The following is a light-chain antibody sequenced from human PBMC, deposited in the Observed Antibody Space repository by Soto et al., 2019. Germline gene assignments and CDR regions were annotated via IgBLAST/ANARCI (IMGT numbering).Light chain of an antibody. CDR1: QSVSSNY. V-gene: IGKV3-20*01. CDR3: QHYGRSPPSWT. J-gene: IGKJ1*01. CDR2: GAS. Sequence: EIVLTQSPGTLSLSAGERATLSCRASQSVSSNYLAWYQQKPGQPPRILISGASSRATGIPDRFIGSGSGTDFTLTISSLEPEDIAVYYCQHYGRSPPSWTFGQGTKVDIK.